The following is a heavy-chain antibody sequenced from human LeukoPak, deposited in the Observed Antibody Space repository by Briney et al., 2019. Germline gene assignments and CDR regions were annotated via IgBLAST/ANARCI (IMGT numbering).Heavy chain of an antibody. J-gene: IGHJ4*02. CDR1: GFTFSVYG. D-gene: IGHD4/OR15-4a*01. Sequence: PGGSLRLSCAASGFTFSVYGMSWVRQAPGKGLEWVSAISGDGTYYADSVKGRFTISRDNSKNTLYLQMNSLRAEDTAVYYCARRAGAYSHPYDYRGQGTLVTVSS. CDR2: ISGDGT. V-gene: IGHV3-23*01. CDR3: ARRAGAYSHPYDY.